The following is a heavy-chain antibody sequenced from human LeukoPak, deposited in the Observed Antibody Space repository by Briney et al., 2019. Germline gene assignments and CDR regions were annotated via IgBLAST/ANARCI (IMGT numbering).Heavy chain of an antibody. V-gene: IGHV4-31*03. CDR3: ARIKVGSTLDD. CDR2: IDNSGGT. CDR1: GGSISSGGYC. J-gene: IGHJ4*02. Sequence: SQTLSLTCTVSGGSISSGGYCWSWVRQHPGKGLEWIGFIDNSGGTYYNPSLKSRTIISVDTSKNQFSLKLSSVTAADTAMYYCARIKVGSTLDDWGQGTLVTVSS. D-gene: IGHD1-26*01.